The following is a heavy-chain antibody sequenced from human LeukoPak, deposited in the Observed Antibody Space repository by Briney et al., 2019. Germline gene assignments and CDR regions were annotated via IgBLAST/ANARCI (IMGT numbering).Heavy chain of an antibody. V-gene: IGHV4-34*01. J-gene: IGHJ4*02. CDR1: GGSFSGYY. Sequence: SETLSLTCAVYGGSFSGYYWSWIRQPPGKGLEWIGEINHSGSTNYNPSLKSRVTISVDTSKNQFSLKLSSVTAADTAVYYCARGLGIAAAGTHKKIDYWGQGTLVTVSS. CDR3: ARGLGIAAAGTHKKIDY. D-gene: IGHD6-13*01. CDR2: INHSGST.